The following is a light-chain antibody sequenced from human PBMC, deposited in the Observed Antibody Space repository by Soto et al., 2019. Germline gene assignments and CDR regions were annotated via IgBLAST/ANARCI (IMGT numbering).Light chain of an antibody. Sequence: EIVMTQSPATLSVSPGETATLSCRASQSVRTYLAWYQQKPGQAPRLLIYAASTRATGIPARFSGGGSGTEYTLTISSLQSEDFAIYYCLQYSDNWTFGQGTKVEIK. V-gene: IGKV3-15*01. J-gene: IGKJ1*01. CDR2: AAS. CDR3: LQYSDNWT. CDR1: QSVRTY.